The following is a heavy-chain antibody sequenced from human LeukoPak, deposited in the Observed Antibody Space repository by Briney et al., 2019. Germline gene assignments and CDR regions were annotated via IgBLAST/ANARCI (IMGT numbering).Heavy chain of an antibody. D-gene: IGHD2-21*02. CDR2: IRYDGSNK. J-gene: IGHJ4*02. V-gene: IGHV3-30*02. CDR1: GFTFSSYG. Sequence: QPGGSLRLSCAASGFTFSSYGMHWVRQAPGKGLEWVAFIRYDGSNKYYADSVKGRFTISRDNSKNTLYLQMNSLRAEGTAVYYCATVVVTAITARDYWGQGTLVTVSS. CDR3: ATVVVTAITARDY.